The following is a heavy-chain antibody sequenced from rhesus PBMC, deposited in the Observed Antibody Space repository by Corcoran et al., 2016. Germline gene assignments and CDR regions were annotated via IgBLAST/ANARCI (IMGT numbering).Heavy chain of an antibody. CDR1: GGSFSGYY. Sequence: QVQLQESGPGLVKPSETLSLTCAVSGGSFSGYYWGWVRQPPGKGLEWIGYISGSSGSTDYNPSLKSRVTISTDTSKNQFSLKLSSVTAADTAVYYCARKGGDYGDFDYWGQGVLVTVSS. CDR3: ARKGGDYGDFDY. V-gene: IGHV4-165*01. D-gene: IGHD3-34*01. CDR2: ISGSSGST. J-gene: IGHJ4*01.